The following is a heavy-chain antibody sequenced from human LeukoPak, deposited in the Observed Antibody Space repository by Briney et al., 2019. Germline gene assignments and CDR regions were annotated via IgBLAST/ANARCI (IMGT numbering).Heavy chain of an antibody. CDR2: IYYSGST. Sequence: PSETLSLTCTVSGGSISSSSYYWGWIRQPPGKGLEWIGSIYYSGSTYYNPSLKSRVTISVDTSKNQFSLKLSSVTAADTAVYYCARAITMVRGVMDQLDYWGQGTLATVSS. CDR1: GGSISSSSYY. J-gene: IGHJ4*02. D-gene: IGHD3-10*01. V-gene: IGHV4-39*07. CDR3: ARAITMVRGVMDQLDY.